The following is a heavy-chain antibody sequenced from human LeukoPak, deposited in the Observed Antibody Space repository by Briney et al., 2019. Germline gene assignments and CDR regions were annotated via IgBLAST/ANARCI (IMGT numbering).Heavy chain of an antibody. CDR3: ARGRLRNYFDY. J-gene: IGHJ4*02. Sequence: PSETLSLTCAVYGGSFSGYYWSWIRQPPGKGLEWIGEINHSGSTNYNPSLKSRVTISVDTSKNQFSLKLSSVTAADTAVYYCARGRLRNYFDYWGQGTLVTVSS. CDR1: GGSFSGYY. D-gene: IGHD1-14*01. V-gene: IGHV4-34*01. CDR2: INHSGST.